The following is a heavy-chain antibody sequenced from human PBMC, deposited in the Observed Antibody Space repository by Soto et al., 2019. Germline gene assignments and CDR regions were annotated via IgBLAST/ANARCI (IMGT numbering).Heavy chain of an antibody. D-gene: IGHD6-13*01. Sequence: TGGSLRLCCAASGFTFTSYTMNWVRQAPGKGLEWVSSISSSSDYIYYADSMKSRVTISRDNAKNSLFLDMNSLTGEDTAVYYCARARVYATGPLDFWGQGTLVTVSS. CDR2: ISSSSDYI. V-gene: IGHV3-21*06. J-gene: IGHJ4*02. CDR1: GFTFTSYT. CDR3: ARARVYATGPLDF.